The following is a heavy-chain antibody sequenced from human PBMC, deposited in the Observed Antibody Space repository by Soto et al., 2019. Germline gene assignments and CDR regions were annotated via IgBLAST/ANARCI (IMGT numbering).Heavy chain of an antibody. CDR3: AREGGVWGSFRYFDY. J-gene: IGHJ4*02. D-gene: IGHD3-16*02. CDR2: ISPYNGNT. Sequence: QVQLVQSGAEVKEPGASVKVSCKASGYTFSTYVINWLRQAPGQGLEWMGWISPYNGNTDYAQELQGRGTMTTDTSTSTIYIELRSLRSDDTAAYYCAREGGVWGSFRYFDYWGQGTLVAVSS. CDR1: GYTFSTYV. V-gene: IGHV1-18*04.